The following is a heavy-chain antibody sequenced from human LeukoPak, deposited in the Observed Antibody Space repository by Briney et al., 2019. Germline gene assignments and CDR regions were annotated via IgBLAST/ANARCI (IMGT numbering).Heavy chain of an antibody. J-gene: IGHJ6*02. V-gene: IGHV1-2*02. CDR2: INPNSGGT. CDR3: ARVDRMGIAVAGTGAYYGMDV. Sequence: ASVKVSCKASGYTFIGYYMHRVRQAPGQGLEWMGWINPNSGGTNYAQKFQGRVTMTRDTSTSTAYMELRSLRSDDTAVYYCARVDRMGIAVAGTGAYYGMDVWGQGTTVTVSS. D-gene: IGHD6-19*01. CDR1: GYTFIGYY.